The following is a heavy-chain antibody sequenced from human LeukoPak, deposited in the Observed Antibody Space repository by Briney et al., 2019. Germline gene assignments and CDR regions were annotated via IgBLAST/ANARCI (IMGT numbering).Heavy chain of an antibody. V-gene: IGHV3-21*01. J-gene: IGHJ3*02. CDR2: ISSSSSYI. CDR1: GFTFSSYS. D-gene: IGHD4-23*01. CDR3: ARVAVVTPGAFDI. Sequence: PGGSLRLSCAASGFTFSSYSMNWVRQAPGKGLEWVSSISSSSSYIYYADSVKGRFTISRDNAKNSLYLQMNSLRAEDTAVYYCARVAVVTPGAFDIWGQGTMVTVSS.